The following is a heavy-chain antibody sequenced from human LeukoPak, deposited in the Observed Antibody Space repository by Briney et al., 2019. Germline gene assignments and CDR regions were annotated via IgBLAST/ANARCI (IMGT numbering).Heavy chain of an antibody. CDR2: ISSGSSTI. J-gene: IGHJ4*02. CDR1: GFTFSAYN. D-gene: IGHD3-10*01. V-gene: IGHV3-48*02. CDR3: VRQVYGSGTYYDS. Sequence: SGGSLRLSCAASGFTFSAYNMNWVRQAPGKGLEWVSYISSGSSTIFYVDSVKGRFTISRDNARNSLYLQMTSLRDEDTAVYYCVRQVYGSGTYYDSWGQGTLVTVSS.